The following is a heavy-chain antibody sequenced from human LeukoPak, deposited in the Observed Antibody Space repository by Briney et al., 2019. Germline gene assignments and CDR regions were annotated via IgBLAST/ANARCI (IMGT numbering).Heavy chain of an antibody. CDR1: GGSISSGDYY. Sequence: PSETLSLTCTVSGGSISSGDYYWSWIRQPPGKGLEWIGYIYYSGSTYYNPSLESRVTISVDTSKNQFSLKLSSVTAADTAVYYCARVDSSRLVTDWGQGTLVTVSS. D-gene: IGHD2-21*02. CDR3: ARVDSSRLVTD. V-gene: IGHV4-30-4*01. CDR2: IYYSGST. J-gene: IGHJ4*02.